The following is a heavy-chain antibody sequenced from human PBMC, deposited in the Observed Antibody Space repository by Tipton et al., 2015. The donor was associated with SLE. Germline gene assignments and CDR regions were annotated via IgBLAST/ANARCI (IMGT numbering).Heavy chain of an antibody. Sequence: TLSLTCSVSGYSISSGYCWGWIRQPPGKGLEWIANIYQSGHTYYNPSLKSRVSISLDTSKNRFSLKLNSVTAADTAVYYCARAYCSRSSRQRAECFQHWGQGPLVTVSS. D-gene: IGHD2-15*01. CDR1: GYSISSGYC. J-gene: IGHJ1*01. CDR3: ARAYCSRSSRQRAECFQH. CDR2: IYQSGHT. V-gene: IGHV4-38-2*02.